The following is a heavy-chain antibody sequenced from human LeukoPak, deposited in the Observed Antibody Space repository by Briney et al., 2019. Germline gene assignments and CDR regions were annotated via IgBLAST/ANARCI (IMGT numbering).Heavy chain of an antibody. CDR2: IKQDGSEK. D-gene: IGHD5-18*01. CDR3: ARERSGYSYGFRDY. Sequence: GGSLRLSCAASGFTFGNYWTSWVRQAPGKGLECVAKIKQDGSEKDYVDSVKGRFTISRDNAKNSLYLQMNSLRAEDTAVYYCARERSGYSYGFRDYWGQGTLVTVSS. CDR1: GFTFGNYW. J-gene: IGHJ4*02. V-gene: IGHV3-7*01.